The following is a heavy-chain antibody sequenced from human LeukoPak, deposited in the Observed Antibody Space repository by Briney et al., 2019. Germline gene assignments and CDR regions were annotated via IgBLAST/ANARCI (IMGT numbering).Heavy chain of an antibody. Sequence: PSETLSLTCTVFGGSISSYYWSWIRQPAGKGLEWIGRIYTSESPTYNPSLKSRVTMSLDTSKNQFSLKLSSVTAADTAVYYCARVSSSWYQDWYFDLWGRGTLVTVS. J-gene: IGHJ2*01. CDR3: ARVSSSWYQDWYFDL. CDR1: GGSISSYY. V-gene: IGHV4-4*07. D-gene: IGHD6-13*01. CDR2: IYTSESP.